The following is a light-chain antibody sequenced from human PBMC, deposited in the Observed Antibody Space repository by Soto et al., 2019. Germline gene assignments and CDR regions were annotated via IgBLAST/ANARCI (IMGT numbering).Light chain of an antibody. CDR1: SSDVGGYNY. Sequence: QYALTQPASVSGSPGQSITISCTGTSSDVGGYNYVSWYQQHPGKAPKLMIYDVSNRPSGVSNRFSGSKSGNTASLTISGLEGEDGADYSCSSYTSSSTLVVFGAGTKLTVL. J-gene: IGLJ2*01. CDR3: SSYTSSSTLVV. V-gene: IGLV2-14*01. CDR2: DVS.